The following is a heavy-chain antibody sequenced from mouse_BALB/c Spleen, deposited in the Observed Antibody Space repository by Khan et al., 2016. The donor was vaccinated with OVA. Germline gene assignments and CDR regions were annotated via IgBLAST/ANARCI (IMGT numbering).Heavy chain of an antibody. CDR3: ARGSGELRFAY. J-gene: IGHJ3*01. CDR1: GYTFTDYA. V-gene: IGHV1S137*01. Sequence: VQLQESGAELVRPGVSVKISCKGSGYTFTDYAMHWVKQSHAKSLEWIGVMSTHYGDASYNQKFKGKATMTVDKSSSTAYMELARLTSEDSAIFYCARGSGELRFAYWGQGTLVTVSA. CDR2: MSTHYGDA. D-gene: IGHD1-3*01.